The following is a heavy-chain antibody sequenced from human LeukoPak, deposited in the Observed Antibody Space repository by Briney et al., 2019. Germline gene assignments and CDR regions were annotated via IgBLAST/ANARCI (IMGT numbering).Heavy chain of an antibody. Sequence: SETLSLTCTVSGYSISSAYYWGWIRQPPGKGLEWIGEINHTGSTSSNPSLKSRVTTSVDTSKKQFSLKLSSVTAADTAVYYCARHSTAIWYFDLWGRGTLVTVSS. D-gene: IGHD2-21*02. V-gene: IGHV4-38-2*02. CDR2: INHTGST. J-gene: IGHJ2*01. CDR3: ARHSTAIWYFDL. CDR1: GYSISSAYY.